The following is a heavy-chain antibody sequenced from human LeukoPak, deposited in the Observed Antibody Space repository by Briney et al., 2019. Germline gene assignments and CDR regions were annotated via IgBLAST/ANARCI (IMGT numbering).Heavy chain of an antibody. CDR1: GGTFSSYA. CDR2: IIPILGIA. CDR3: ARDCGYSYGTWGYYYYYYGMDV. J-gene: IGHJ6*02. V-gene: IGHV1-69*04. Sequence: GASVKVSCKASGGTFSSYAISWVRQAPGQGLEWMGRIIPILGIANYAQKFQGRVMITADKSTSTAYMELSSLRSEDTAVYYCARDCGYSYGTWGYYYYYYGMDVWGQGTTVTVSS. D-gene: IGHD5-18*01.